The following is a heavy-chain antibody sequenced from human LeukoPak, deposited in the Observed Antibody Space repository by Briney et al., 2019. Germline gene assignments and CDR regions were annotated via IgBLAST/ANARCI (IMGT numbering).Heavy chain of an antibody. V-gene: IGHV4-59*01. CDR1: GGSISSYY. D-gene: IGHD6-13*01. Sequence: SETLSLTCTVSGGSISSYYWSWIRQPPGKGLGWIGYIYYSGSTNYNPSLKSRVTISVDTSKNQFSLRLSSVTAADTAVYYCARSVSYRSSNAPAYAMDVWGQGTTVTVSS. CDR3: ARSVSYRSSNAPAYAMDV. CDR2: IYYSGST. J-gene: IGHJ6*02.